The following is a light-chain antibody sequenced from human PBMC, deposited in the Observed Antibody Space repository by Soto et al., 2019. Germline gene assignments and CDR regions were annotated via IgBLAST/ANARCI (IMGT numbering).Light chain of an antibody. CDR2: DVS. CDR3: SSYTSSSTLLYV. CDR1: SSDVGGYNY. J-gene: IGLJ1*01. V-gene: IGLV2-14*01. Sequence: QSALTQPASVSGSPGQSITISCTGTSSDVGGYNYVSWYQQHPGKAPKLMIYDVSNRPSGVYNRFSGSKSGNTASLTISGLQAEDEADYYFSSYTSSSTLLYVFGTGTKRTVL.